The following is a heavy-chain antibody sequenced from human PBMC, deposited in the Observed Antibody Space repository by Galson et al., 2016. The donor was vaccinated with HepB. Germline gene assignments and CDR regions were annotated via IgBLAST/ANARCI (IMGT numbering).Heavy chain of an antibody. CDR1: GFTFSTYS. CDR2: TGSTSRYI. CDR3: ARAKDCFGDCPQKYYLDY. V-gene: IGHV3-21*01. Sequence: SLRLSCAASGFTFSTYSMNWVRLAPGKGLEWVSSTGSTSRYIYYADSVRGRFTISRDNAQKSLYLQMNSLRAEDTALYYCARAKDCFGDCPQKYYLDYWGRGTLVTVSS. J-gene: IGHJ4*02. D-gene: IGHD2-21*02.